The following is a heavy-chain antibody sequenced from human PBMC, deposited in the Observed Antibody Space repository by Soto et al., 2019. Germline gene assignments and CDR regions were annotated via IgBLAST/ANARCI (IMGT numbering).Heavy chain of an antibody. Sequence: EVQLVESGGGLVKPGGSLRLSCAASGFTFSNAWMNWVRQAPGKGLEWVGRIKSKTDGGTTDYAAPVKGRFTISRDDSKNTLYLQMNSLKTEDTAVYYCTTDPRYSSGWYYVDSWGQGTLVTVSS. D-gene: IGHD6-19*01. J-gene: IGHJ4*02. V-gene: IGHV3-15*07. CDR2: IKSKTDGGTT. CDR1: GFTFSNAW. CDR3: TTDPRYSSGWYYVDS.